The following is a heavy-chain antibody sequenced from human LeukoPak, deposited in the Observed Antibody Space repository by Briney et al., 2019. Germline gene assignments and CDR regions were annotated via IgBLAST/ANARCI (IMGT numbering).Heavy chain of an antibody. J-gene: IGHJ3*02. V-gene: IGHV3-7*01. D-gene: IGHD1-26*01. Sequence: GGSLRLSCAASGFTFSNYWMSWVRQAPGKGLEWVANINQDGGEKYYVGSVKGRFTVSKDNAKNSLYLQMNTLRAEDTAAYYCARMVRSYGNAFDIWGQGTMVTVYS. CDR2: INQDGGEK. CDR1: GFTFSNYW. CDR3: ARMVRSYGNAFDI.